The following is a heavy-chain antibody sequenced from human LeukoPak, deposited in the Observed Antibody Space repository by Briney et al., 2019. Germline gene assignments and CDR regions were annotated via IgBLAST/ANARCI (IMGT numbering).Heavy chain of an antibody. J-gene: IGHJ6*02. Sequence: PGGSLRLSCAASGFTFSSYAMSWVRQAPGKGLEWVSAISGSGGSTYYADSVKGRFTISRDNSKNTLYLQMNSLRAEDTAVYYCAKDRYEQQLVPYHYHYYGMDVWGQGTTVTVSS. V-gene: IGHV3-23*01. CDR3: AKDRYEQQLVPYHYHYYGMDV. CDR2: ISGSGGST. CDR1: GFTFSSYA. D-gene: IGHD6-13*01.